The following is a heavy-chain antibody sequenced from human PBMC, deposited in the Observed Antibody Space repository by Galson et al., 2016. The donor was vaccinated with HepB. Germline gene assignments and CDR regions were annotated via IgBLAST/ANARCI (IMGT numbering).Heavy chain of an antibody. V-gene: IGHV4-34*01. Sequence: SFSGSYWSWIRQPPGKGLEWIGVINPSGSTNYNPSLKSRVTISVDTSKLQFSLKLSSVTAADTAVYYCSQADYYDSSGNPYYYYLDVWGKGTTVTVSS. CDR2: INPSGST. CDR1: SFSGSY. J-gene: IGHJ6*03. CDR3: SQADYYDSSGNPYYYYLDV. D-gene: IGHD3-22*01.